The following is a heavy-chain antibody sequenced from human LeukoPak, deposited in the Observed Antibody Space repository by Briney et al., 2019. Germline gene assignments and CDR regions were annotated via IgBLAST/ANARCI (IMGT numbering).Heavy chain of an antibody. CDR1: GFTFSSNA. J-gene: IGHJ4*02. CDR2: ISGGGGST. V-gene: IGHV3-23*01. Sequence: PGGSLRLSCAASGFTFSSNALSWVRHAPGKGLEWVSAISGGGGSTYYADSVKGRFTISRDNSKNTLYLQMNSPRAEDTAVYYCAKDGSYYYDSSGYYQFDYWGQGTLVTVSS. D-gene: IGHD3-22*01. CDR3: AKDGSYYYDSSGYYQFDY.